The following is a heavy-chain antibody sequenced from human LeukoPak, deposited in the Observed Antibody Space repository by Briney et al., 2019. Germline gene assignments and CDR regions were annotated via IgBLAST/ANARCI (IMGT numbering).Heavy chain of an antibody. J-gene: IGHJ6*03. V-gene: IGHV1-8*01. CDR3: ARGGILTGYYRYYYYYMDV. Sequence: ASVKVPCKASGYTFTSYDINWVRPATGQGLEWMGWMYPNSGNTGYAQKFQGRVTMTRNTSISTAYMEVSSLRSEDTAVYYCARGGILTGYYRYYYYYMDVWGKGTTVTVSS. CDR2: MYPNSGNT. CDR1: GYTFTSYD. D-gene: IGHD3-9*01.